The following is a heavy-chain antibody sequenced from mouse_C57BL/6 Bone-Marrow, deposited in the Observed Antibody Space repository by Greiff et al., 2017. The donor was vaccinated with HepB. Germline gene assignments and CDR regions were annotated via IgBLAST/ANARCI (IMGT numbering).Heavy chain of an antibody. CDR2: INPNNGGT. J-gene: IGHJ1*03. CDR1: GYTFTDYN. D-gene: IGHD1-1*01. CDR3: ARDYYGSRDWYFDV. V-gene: IGHV1-18*01. Sequence: EVQLQQSGPELVKPGASVKISCKASGYTFTDYNMDWVKQSHGKSLEWIGDINPNNGGTIYNQKFKGKATLTVDNSSSTAYMELRSLTSEDTADYDCARDYYGSRDWYFDVWGTGTTVTVSS.